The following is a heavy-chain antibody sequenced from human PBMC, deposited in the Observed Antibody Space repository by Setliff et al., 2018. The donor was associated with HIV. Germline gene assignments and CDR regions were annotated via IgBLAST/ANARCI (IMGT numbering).Heavy chain of an antibody. CDR1: GGTFSSDA. Sequence: SVKVSCKASGGTFSSDAFSRVRQAPGQGLEWMGRIIPVFGTPNYAQKFQGRVTMTSDTSTSTVYMELSSLRSGDTAVYYCAREDYIFDAFDMWGQGTMVTVSS. D-gene: IGHD3-16*01. J-gene: IGHJ3*02. V-gene: IGHV1-69*05. CDR2: IIPVFGTP. CDR3: AREDYIFDAFDM.